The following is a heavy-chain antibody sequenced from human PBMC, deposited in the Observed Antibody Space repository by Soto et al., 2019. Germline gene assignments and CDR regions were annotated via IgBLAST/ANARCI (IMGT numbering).Heavy chain of an antibody. D-gene: IGHD3-9*01. Sequence: QVQLVQSGAEVKKPGSSVKVSCRASGGTFSSYTISWVRQAPGQGLEWMGRVIPILGIPHYAQKFQGRVTITADISTSTAYMELSSLRSEDTAVYYCARGDDILTGSDYWGQGTLVTVSS. CDR3: ARGDDILTGSDY. CDR2: VIPILGIP. V-gene: IGHV1-69*02. CDR1: GGTFSSYT. J-gene: IGHJ4*02.